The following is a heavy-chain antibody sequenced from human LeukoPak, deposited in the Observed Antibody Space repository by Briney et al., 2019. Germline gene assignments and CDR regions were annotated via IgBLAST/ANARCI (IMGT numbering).Heavy chain of an antibody. CDR2: MNPNSGNT. D-gene: IGHD4-17*01. CDR3: AREVVYGDYAFWY. J-gene: IGHJ4*02. V-gene: IGHV1-8*01. CDR1: GYTFTSYD. Sequence: GASVKVSCKASGYTFTSYDINWVRQATGQGLEWMGWMNPNSGNTGYAQKFQGRVTMTRSTSISTAYMELSSLRSEDTAVYYCAREVVYGDYAFWYWGQGTLVTVSS.